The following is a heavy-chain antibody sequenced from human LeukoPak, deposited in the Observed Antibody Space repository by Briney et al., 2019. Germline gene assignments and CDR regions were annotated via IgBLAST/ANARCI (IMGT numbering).Heavy chain of an antibody. V-gene: IGHV3-30*18. J-gene: IGHJ4*02. D-gene: IGHD6-13*01. CDR1: GFTFSSYG. Sequence: PGGSLRLSCAASGFTFSSYGMHWVRQAPGKGLEWVAVISYDVGKKYYADSVKGRFTISRDNSKNTLYLQMNSLRAEDTALYYCAKTGGIAAAHWGQGTLVTVSS. CDR3: AKTGGIAAAH. CDR2: ISYDVGKK.